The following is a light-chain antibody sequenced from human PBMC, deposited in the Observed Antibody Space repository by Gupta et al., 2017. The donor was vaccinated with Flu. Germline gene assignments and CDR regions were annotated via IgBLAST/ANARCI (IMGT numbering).Light chain of an antibody. Sequence: SCPSASVENKALTTSPGRKISAKYIDWYQQKPGKAPKLLIYSASSRQAGVPERFSGSGSGTDFTLTISRLQPEDFAIYYCQQCHSAPYTFGQGTKVEIK. CDR2: SAS. CDR3: QQCHSAPYT. J-gene: IGKJ1*01. V-gene: IGKV1-39*01. CDR1: KISAKY.